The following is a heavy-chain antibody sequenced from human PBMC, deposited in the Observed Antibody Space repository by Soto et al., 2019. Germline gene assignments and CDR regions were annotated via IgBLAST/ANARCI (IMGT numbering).Heavy chain of an antibody. J-gene: IGHJ6*02. Sequence: QVQLVESGGGLVKPGGSLRLSCEVSGLTFSDYHMSWFRQAPGKGLEWISHITSPLNYTVYEVSVRGRFTISRDSAKNSLYLQMNSLSAEDTAVYYCATIDPECSPPRGCLDVWGQGTTVTVSS. CDR2: ITSPLNYT. D-gene: IGHD3-10*01. V-gene: IGHV3-11*05. CDR3: ATIDPECSPPRGCLDV. CDR1: GLTFSDYH.